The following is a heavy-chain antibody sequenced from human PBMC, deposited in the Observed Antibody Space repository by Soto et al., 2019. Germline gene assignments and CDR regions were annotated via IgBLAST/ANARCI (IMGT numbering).Heavy chain of an antibody. Sequence: GGSLRLSCAASGFTFSNAWMSWVRQAPGKGLEWVGRIKSKTEGGTRDFAAPVKGRFAISRDDSKNTLFLQMSSLKIEDSAVYYCSSGTGKSDFDYWGLGTLVTVSS. J-gene: IGHJ4*02. CDR3: SSGTGKSDFDY. CDR1: GFTFSNAW. V-gene: IGHV3-15*01. CDR2: IKSKTEGGTR. D-gene: IGHD3-3*01.